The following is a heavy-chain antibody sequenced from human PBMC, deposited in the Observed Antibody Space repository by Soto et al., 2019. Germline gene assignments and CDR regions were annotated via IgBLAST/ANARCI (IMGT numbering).Heavy chain of an antibody. Sequence: EVQLVESGGGSVQPGGSLRLHCAASGFNFSSHWMYWVRQAPGKGLFWVSRINSEGSSRRYADSVNGRFTVSRDNAKNTLYLQMNSLRAEDTAVYYCAREATYSSGRGMDVWGQGTLVTVSS. CDR1: GFNFSSHW. V-gene: IGHV3-74*01. CDR2: INSEGSSR. J-gene: IGHJ4*02. D-gene: IGHD3-22*01. CDR3: AREATYSSGRGMDV.